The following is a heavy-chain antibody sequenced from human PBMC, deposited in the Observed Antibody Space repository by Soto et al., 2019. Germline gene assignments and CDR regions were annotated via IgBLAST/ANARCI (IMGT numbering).Heavy chain of an antibody. J-gene: IGHJ4*02. CDR2: INHSGST. V-gene: IGHV4-34*01. D-gene: IGHD3-22*01. Sequence: SETLSLTCAVYGGSFSGYYWSWIRQPPGKGLEWIGEINHSGSTNYNPSLKSRVTISVDTSKNQFSLKLSSVTAADTAVYYCARGRYYYDSSGYYYFDYWGQGTMVTVSS. CDR1: GGSFSGYY. CDR3: ARGRYYYDSSGYYYFDY.